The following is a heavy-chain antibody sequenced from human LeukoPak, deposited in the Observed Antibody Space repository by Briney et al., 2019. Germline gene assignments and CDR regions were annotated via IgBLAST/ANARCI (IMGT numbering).Heavy chain of an antibody. Sequence: HPGGSLRLSCAASGFTFSSYGMHWVRQAPGKGLEWVAVISYDGSNKYYADSVKGRFTISRDNSKNTLYLQMNSLRAEDTAVYYCAKGESGWNDAFDIWGQGTMVTVSS. CDR2: ISYDGSNK. D-gene: IGHD6-19*01. J-gene: IGHJ3*02. V-gene: IGHV3-30*18. CDR1: GFTFSSYG. CDR3: AKGESGWNDAFDI.